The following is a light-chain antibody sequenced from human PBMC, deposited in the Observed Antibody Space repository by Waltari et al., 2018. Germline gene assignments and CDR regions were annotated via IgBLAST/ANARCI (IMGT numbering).Light chain of an antibody. CDR1: QSVSRT. Sequence: EIVLTQSPGTLSLSPGERATLSCRASQSVSRTLAWYQQKPGQAPRLLIYGASTRATGIPERFSGGGSGTDFSLTISRLEPEDFAVYYCQHYVRLPATFGQGTKVEI. CDR3: QHYVRLPAT. CDR2: GAS. V-gene: IGKV3-20*01. J-gene: IGKJ1*01.